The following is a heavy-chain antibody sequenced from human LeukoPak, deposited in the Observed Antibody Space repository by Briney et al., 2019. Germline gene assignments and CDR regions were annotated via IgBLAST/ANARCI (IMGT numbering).Heavy chain of an antibody. CDR2: ISYDGSNK. V-gene: IGHV3-30*04. J-gene: IGHJ4*02. D-gene: IGHD5-12*01. CDR1: GFTFSSYA. Sequence: GGSLRLSCAASGFTFSSYAMHWVRQAPGKGLEWVAVISYDGSNKYYADSVKGRFTISRDNSKNTLYLQMNSLRAEDTAVYYCARQELDIVAPNFDYWGQGTLVTVSS. CDR3: ARQELDIVAPNFDY.